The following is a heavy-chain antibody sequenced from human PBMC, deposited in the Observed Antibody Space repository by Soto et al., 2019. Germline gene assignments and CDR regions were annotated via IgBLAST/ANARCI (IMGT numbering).Heavy chain of an antibody. CDR2: IIPIFGTA. CDR1: GGTFSSYA. CDR3: ASSGDVVVPAAISLSGYYGMDV. J-gene: IGHJ6*02. Sequence: SVKVSCKASGGTFSSYAISWVRQAPGQGLEWMGGIIPIFGTANYAQKFQGRVTITADKSTSTAYMELSSLRSEDTAVYYCASSGDVVVPAAISLSGYYGMDVWGQGTTVTVSS. V-gene: IGHV1-69*06. D-gene: IGHD2-2*01.